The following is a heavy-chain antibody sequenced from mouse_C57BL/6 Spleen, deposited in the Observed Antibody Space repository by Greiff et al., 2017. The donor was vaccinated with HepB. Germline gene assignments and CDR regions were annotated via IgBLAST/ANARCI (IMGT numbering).Heavy chain of an antibody. CDR2: INYDGSST. CDR3: ARDGLIITTVVEGYFDV. J-gene: IGHJ1*03. V-gene: IGHV5-16*01. D-gene: IGHD1-1*01. CDR1: GFTFSDYY. Sequence: EVHLVESEGGLVQPGSSMKLSCTASGFTFSDYYMAWVRQVPEKGLEWVANINYDGSSTYYLDSLKSRFIISRDNAKNILYLQMSSLKSEDTATYYCARDGLIITTVVEGYFDVWGTGTTVTVSS.